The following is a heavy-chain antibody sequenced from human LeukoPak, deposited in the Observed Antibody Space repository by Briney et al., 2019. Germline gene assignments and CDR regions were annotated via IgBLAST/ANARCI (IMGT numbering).Heavy chain of an antibody. CDR3: ARGEALHDY. Sequence: GGSLRLSCAASGFTSSSYAMSWVRQAPGKGLEWVSAISGSGGSTYYADSVKGRFTISRDNAKNSLYLQMNSLRAEDTAVYYCARGEALHDYWGQGTLVTVSS. CDR2: ISGSGGST. D-gene: IGHD3-16*01. J-gene: IGHJ4*02. CDR1: GFTSSSYA. V-gene: IGHV3-23*01.